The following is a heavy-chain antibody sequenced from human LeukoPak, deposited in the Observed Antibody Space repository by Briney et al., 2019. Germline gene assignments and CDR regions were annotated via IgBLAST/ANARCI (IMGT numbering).Heavy chain of an antibody. CDR3: ARVLKLGYCSGGSCYGRYYYYYYMDV. V-gene: IGHV4-34*01. D-gene: IGHD2-15*01. CDR2: INHSGST. CDR1: GGSFSGYY. J-gene: IGHJ6*03. Sequence: PSETLSLTCAVYGGSFSGYYWSWIRQPPGKGLGWIGEINHSGSTNYNPSLKRRVTISVDPSKNQFSLKLRSVTAADTAVYYCARVLKLGYCSGGSCYGRYYYYYYMDVWGKGTTVTVSS.